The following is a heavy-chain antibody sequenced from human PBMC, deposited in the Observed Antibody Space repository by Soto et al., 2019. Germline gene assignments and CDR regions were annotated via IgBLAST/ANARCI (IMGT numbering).Heavy chain of an antibody. V-gene: IGHV4-39*01. Sequence: SETLSLTCTVSGGSISSSSYYWGWIRQPPGKGLEWIGSIYYSGSTYYNPSLKSRVTISVDTSKNQFSLKLSSVTAADTAVYYCARHRGDYYFDYWGQGTLVTVSS. D-gene: IGHD4-17*01. J-gene: IGHJ4*02. CDR3: ARHRGDYYFDY. CDR2: IYYSGST. CDR1: GGSISSSSYY.